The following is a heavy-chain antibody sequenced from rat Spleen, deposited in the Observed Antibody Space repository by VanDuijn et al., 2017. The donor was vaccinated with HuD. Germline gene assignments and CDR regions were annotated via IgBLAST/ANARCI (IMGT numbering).Heavy chain of an antibody. CDR2: INTGGGNT. Sequence: EVQLVESGGGLVQPGRSMKLSCVVSGFTYSNYYMAWVRQAPTKGLEWVASINTGGGNTYYRGSVKGRFTISRDNAKSTLYLQMDSLRSEDTATYYCVRLLGAPDWYFDVWGPGTMVTVSS. D-gene: IGHD5-1*01. CDR1: GFTYSNYY. V-gene: IGHV5-25*01. J-gene: IGHJ1*01. CDR3: VRLLGAPDWYFDV.